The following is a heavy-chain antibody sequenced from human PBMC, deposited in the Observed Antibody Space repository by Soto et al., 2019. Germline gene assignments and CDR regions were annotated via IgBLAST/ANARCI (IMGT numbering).Heavy chain of an antibody. CDR3: ARRDWSGSTSHFYFDY. Sequence: LSLTCAVSGGSIISSNWWNWVRQPPGKGPEWIGEIYHSGSTYYKPSLKSRVAMSVDTSKNQFSLKLTSATAADTAVYYCARRDWSGSTSHFYFDYWGQGVLVTVSS. D-gene: IGHD3-9*01. CDR1: GGSIISSNW. V-gene: IGHV4-4*02. J-gene: IGHJ4*02. CDR2: IYHSGST.